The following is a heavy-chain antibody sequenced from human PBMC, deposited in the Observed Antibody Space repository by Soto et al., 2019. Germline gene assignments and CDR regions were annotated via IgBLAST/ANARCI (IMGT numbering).Heavy chain of an antibody. CDR2: INPNSGGT. Sequence: QVQLVQSGAEVKKPGASVKVSCKASGYTFTGYYMHWVRQAPGQGLEWMGWINPNSGGTNYAQKFQGWVTMTRDTSIGTAYMELSRLRSDDTAVYYCARSLRIAVAGIYRRPGTFDYWGQGTLVTVSS. CDR1: GYTFTGYY. CDR3: ARSLRIAVAGIYRRPGTFDY. V-gene: IGHV1-2*04. D-gene: IGHD6-19*01. J-gene: IGHJ4*02.